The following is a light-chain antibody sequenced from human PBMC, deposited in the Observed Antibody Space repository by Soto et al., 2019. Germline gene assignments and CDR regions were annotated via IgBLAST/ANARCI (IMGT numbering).Light chain of an antibody. CDR2: GNR. V-gene: IGLV1-40*01. Sequence: QSVLTQPPSVSGAPGQRVTLSCTGNSSNLGAGYDVHWYQQLPGAAPKLVIFGNRNRPSGVPERFSGSKSGTSASLAITGLQAEDDDDYYCQAYDYSLTASVFGGGTKLTVL. CDR1: SSNLGAGYD. J-gene: IGLJ3*02. CDR3: QAYDYSLTASV.